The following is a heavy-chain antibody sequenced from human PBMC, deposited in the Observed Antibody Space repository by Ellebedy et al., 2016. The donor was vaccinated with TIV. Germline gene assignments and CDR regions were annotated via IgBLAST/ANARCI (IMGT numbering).Heavy chain of an antibody. D-gene: IGHD3-9*01. CDR3: ARAAYYEILTGYFHDAYDM. CDR2: INHSGSA. CDR1: GGAFSGYY. V-gene: IGHV4-34*01. Sequence: GSLRLXXDVYGGAFSGYYWSWIRQSPGKGLEWIGEINHSGSANYNPSLKSRITISVDTSKNQFSLKLSSVTAADTAVYYCARAAYYEILTGYFHDAYDMWGQGTMVTVSS. J-gene: IGHJ3*02.